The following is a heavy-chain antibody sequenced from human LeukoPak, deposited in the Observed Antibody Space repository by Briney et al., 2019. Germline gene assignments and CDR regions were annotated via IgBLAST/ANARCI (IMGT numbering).Heavy chain of an antibody. D-gene: IGHD2-2*01. CDR1: GFTFDSYS. J-gene: IGHJ4*02. CDR2: ISSTASFI. Sequence: GGSLRLSCAASGFTFDSYSMNWVRQVPGKGLEWVSSISSTASFIYYADSVKGRFTISRDNAKNSLYLQMNSLRAEDTAVYYCARDTGGYCSSTSCLMDYWGQGTLVTVSS. V-gene: IGHV3-21*01. CDR3: ARDTGGYCSSTSCLMDY.